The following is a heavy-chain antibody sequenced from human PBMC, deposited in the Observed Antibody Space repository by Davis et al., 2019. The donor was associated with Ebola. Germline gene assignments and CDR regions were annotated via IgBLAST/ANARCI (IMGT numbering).Heavy chain of an antibody. CDR1: GYTFTNYY. D-gene: IGHD1-26*01. CDR2: INPSGGAR. J-gene: IGHJ6*02. Sequence: AASVKVSCKASGYTFTNYYIHWVRQAPGQGLEWMGMINPSGGARSNAQNFQGRITMTRDTSTSTVYMELSSLKSEDTAVYYCARDREAGSYYYYGMDVWGQGTTVTVSS. V-gene: IGHV1-46*01. CDR3: ARDREAGSYYYYGMDV.